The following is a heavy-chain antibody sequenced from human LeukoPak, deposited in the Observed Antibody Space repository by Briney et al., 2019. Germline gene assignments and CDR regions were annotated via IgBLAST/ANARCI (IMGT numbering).Heavy chain of an antibody. J-gene: IGHJ4*02. D-gene: IGHD2-2*01. CDR1: GLTFSTYA. CDR2: ISGSESTT. V-gene: IGHV3-23*01. Sequence: GGSLRLSCAASGLTFSTYAMNWVRQAPGKGLEWVSGISGSESTTYYADSVKGRFTISRDNAKNTLYLQMNSLRAEDTAVYYCARDRGGSTSYHFDYWGQGTLVTVSS. CDR3: ARDRGGSTSYHFDY.